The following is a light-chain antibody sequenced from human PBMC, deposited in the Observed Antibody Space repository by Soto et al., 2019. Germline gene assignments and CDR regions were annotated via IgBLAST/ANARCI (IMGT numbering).Light chain of an antibody. CDR1: QSVSSSY. CDR2: GTS. J-gene: IGKJ4*01. Sequence: EIVLTQSPGTLSLSPGERATLSCRASQSVSSSYLAWYQQKPGQAPRLLISGTSNRATGIPDRFSGSGSGTDVTLTSSRLEPEDFAVYYCQQYGSSPLTFGGGTKVEIK. V-gene: IGKV3-20*01. CDR3: QQYGSSPLT.